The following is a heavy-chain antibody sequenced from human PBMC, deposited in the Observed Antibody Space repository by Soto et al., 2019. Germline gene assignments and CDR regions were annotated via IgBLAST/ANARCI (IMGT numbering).Heavy chain of an antibody. CDR3: ARDRGTYDYVWGSYRYTPYYFDY. CDR1: GYTFTGYY. Sequence: ASVKVSCKASGYTFTGYYMHWVRQAPGQGLEWMGWINPNSGGTNYAQKFQGWVTMTRDTSISTAYMELSRLRSYDTAVYYCARDRGTYDYVWGSYRYTPYYFDYWGQGTLVTVSS. J-gene: IGHJ4*02. D-gene: IGHD3-16*02. CDR2: INPNSGGT. V-gene: IGHV1-2*04.